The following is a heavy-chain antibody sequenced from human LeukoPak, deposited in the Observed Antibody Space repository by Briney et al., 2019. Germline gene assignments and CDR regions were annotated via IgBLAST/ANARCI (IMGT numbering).Heavy chain of an antibody. D-gene: IGHD3-22*01. CDR1: GGSLSGYY. CDR3: AGCDSSGYYYYDY. V-gene: IGHV4-34*01. CDR2: INHSGST. Sequence: SETLSLTCAVYGGSLSGYYWSWIRQPPGKGLEWIGEINHSGSTNYNPSLKSRVTISVDTSKNQFSLKLSSVTAADTAVYYCAGCDSSGYYYYDYWGQGTLVTVSS. J-gene: IGHJ4*02.